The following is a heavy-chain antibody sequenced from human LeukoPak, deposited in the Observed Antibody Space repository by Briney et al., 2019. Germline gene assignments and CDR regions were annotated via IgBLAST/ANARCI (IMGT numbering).Heavy chain of an antibody. D-gene: IGHD3-10*01. Sequence: SETLSLTCAVYGGSFSGYYWSWIRQPPGKGLEWIGEINHSGSTNYNPSLKSRVTISVDTSKNQFSLKLSSVTAADTAVYYCARSYGSGSHYKGNWFHPWGQGTLVTVSS. CDR3: ARSYGSGSHYKGNWFHP. V-gene: IGHV4-34*01. J-gene: IGHJ5*02. CDR1: GGSFSGYY. CDR2: INHSGST.